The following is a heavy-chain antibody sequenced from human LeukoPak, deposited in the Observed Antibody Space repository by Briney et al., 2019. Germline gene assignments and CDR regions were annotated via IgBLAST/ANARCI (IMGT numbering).Heavy chain of an antibody. D-gene: IGHD4-17*01. CDR2: IKEDGSEK. CDR1: GFIFGDFW. CDR3: AKDKQVFGDYYFDY. Sequence: GGSLRLSCAASGFIFGDFWMTWVRQAPGKGLEWVANIKEDGSEKYCVDSVKGRFTISRDNAKKSLYLQMHSLRAEDTAFYYCAKDKQVFGDYYFDYWGRGTLVTVSS. J-gene: IGHJ4*02. V-gene: IGHV3-7*03.